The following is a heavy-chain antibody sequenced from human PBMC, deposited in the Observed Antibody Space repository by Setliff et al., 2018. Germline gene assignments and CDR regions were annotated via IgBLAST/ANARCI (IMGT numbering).Heavy chain of an antibody. V-gene: IGHV4-39*01. D-gene: IGHD3-3*01. CDR2: IYYSGTT. Sequence: PSETLSLTRSVSGGSITSRSYYWGWIRQSPGKGLEWLGTIYYSGTTYYNSSLRSRVSISTDTSKNEFSLRLSSVTAADTAVYYCVKPTWAGEVSSPFAFWFESWGQGTLVTVSS. CDR3: VKPTWAGEVSSPFAFWFES. CDR1: GGSITSRSYY. J-gene: IGHJ5*01.